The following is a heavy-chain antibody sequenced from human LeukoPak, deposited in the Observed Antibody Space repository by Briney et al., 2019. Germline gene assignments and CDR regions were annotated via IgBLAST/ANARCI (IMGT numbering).Heavy chain of an antibody. CDR3: ARWGDYVWGTYRLYYFDY. CDR1: GESFSGYY. J-gene: IGHJ4*02. Sequence: SETLSLTCTVYGESFSGYYWSWIRQPPGKGLEWIGEINHSGSTNYNPSLKSRVTISVDTSKNQFSLKLSSVTAADTAVYYCARWGDYVWGTYRLYYFDYWGQGTLVTVSS. V-gene: IGHV4-34*01. D-gene: IGHD3-16*02. CDR2: INHSGST.